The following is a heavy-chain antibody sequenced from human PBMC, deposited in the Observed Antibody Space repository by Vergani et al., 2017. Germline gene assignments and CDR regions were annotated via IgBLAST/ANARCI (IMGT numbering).Heavy chain of an antibody. CDR3: ARGGFDYSPQYYYYYGMDV. D-gene: IGHD5-12*01. J-gene: IGHJ6*02. CDR1: GFTFSSYW. Sequence: EVQLVESGGGLVQPGGSLRLSCAASGFTFSSYWMSWVRQAPGKGLEWVANIKQDGSEKYYVDSVKGRFTISRDNAKNSLYLQMNSLRAEDTAVYYCARGGFDYSPQYYYYYGMDVWGQGTTVTVSS. CDR2: IKQDGSEK. V-gene: IGHV3-7*03.